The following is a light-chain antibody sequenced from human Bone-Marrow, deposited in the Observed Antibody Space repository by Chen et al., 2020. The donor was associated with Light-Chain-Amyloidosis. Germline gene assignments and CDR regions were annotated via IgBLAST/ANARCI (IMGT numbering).Light chain of an antibody. CDR2: EGY. Sequence: QSDLTQPASVSGSPGQSVTISCTGHSIGTFNLVSWYQQSPGNTPKLIIYEGYRRPSEVSDRFSGSPSGSPASLTVSGLQTEDEADYHCCSYGGYSTFVFGGGTKLTVL. V-gene: IGLV2-23*03. J-gene: IGLJ2*01. CDR3: CSYGGYSTFV. CDR1: SIGTFNL.